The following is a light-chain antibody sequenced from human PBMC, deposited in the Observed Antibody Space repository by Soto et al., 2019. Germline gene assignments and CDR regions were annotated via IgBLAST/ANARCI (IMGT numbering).Light chain of an antibody. CDR3: QQTASAPPWT. CDR1: QRIGTY. CDR2: GAS. V-gene: IGKV1-39*01. J-gene: IGKJ1*01. Sequence: DIQMTQSPTSLSASVGDRVTISCRASQRIGTYLAWYQQKPGKAPRLLISGASSVQSGVPPRFSGSGSATDFILTISSLRLEDIPTYYCQQTASAPPWTFGQGTKVEIK.